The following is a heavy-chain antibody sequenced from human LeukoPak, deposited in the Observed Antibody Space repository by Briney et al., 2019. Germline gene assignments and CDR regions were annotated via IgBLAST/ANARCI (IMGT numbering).Heavy chain of an antibody. CDR1: GYTFTSYG. CDR3: ARDAGPKTCDL. V-gene: IGHV1-18*01. J-gene: IGHJ2*01. CDR2: ISAYNGNT. Sequence: ASVKVSCNPSGYTFTSYGTSWVRRAPGQGLEWMGWISAYNGNTNYAQKLQGRVTMTTDTSTSTAYMELRSLRSDDTAVYYCARDAGPKTCDLWGRGTLVTVSS.